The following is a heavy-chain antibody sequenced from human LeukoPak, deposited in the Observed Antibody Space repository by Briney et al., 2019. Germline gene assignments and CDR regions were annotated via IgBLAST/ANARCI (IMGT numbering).Heavy chain of an antibody. CDR1: GYTFTDYH. Sequence: ASVKVSCKASGYTFTDYHVHWVRQAPGQGLEWMGWINPNSGGTNYAGKFQGRVTVTSDTSISTAYMELSGLRSDDTAVYYCARRYTDSSEGFDYWGQGTLVTVSS. V-gene: IGHV1-2*02. CDR3: ARRYTDSSEGFDY. CDR2: INPNSGGT. J-gene: IGHJ4*02. D-gene: IGHD6-6*01.